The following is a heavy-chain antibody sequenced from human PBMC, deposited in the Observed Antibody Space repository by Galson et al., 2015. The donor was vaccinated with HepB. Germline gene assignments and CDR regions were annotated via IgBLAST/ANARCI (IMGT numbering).Heavy chain of an antibody. J-gene: IGHJ3*02. D-gene: IGHD3-22*01. Sequence: SLRLSCAASEFTFSRYAMHWVRQAPGKGLEWVAVISYDDGRNQYYAASVKRRFTISRDNSRNTVFLQMNSLRVADTAVYYCARDRAVIADALDMWGQGTMVTVSS. V-gene: IGHV3-30*04. CDR1: EFTFSRYA. CDR2: ISYDDGRNQ. CDR3: ARDRAVIADALDM.